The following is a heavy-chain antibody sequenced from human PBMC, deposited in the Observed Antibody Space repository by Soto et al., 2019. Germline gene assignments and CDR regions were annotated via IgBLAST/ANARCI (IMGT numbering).Heavy chain of an antibody. Sequence: GGSLRLSCSASGFTFSSYAMHWVRQAPGKGLEYVSAISSNGGSTYYADSVKGRFTISRDNSKNTLYLQMSSLRAEDTAVYYCVKDIGYCSSTSCYAGDYWGQGTLVTVSS. CDR2: ISSNGGST. D-gene: IGHD2-2*01. CDR3: VKDIGYCSSTSCYAGDY. CDR1: GFTFSSYA. V-gene: IGHV3-64D*08. J-gene: IGHJ4*02.